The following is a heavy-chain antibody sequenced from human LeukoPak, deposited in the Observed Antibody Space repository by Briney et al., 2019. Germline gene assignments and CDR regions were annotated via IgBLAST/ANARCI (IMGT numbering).Heavy chain of an antibody. CDR3: ASLPRQSRHGYSPGA. V-gene: IGHV1-46*01. D-gene: IGHD5-18*01. J-gene: IGHJ5*02. CDR1: GYTFTSYY. Sequence: ASVKVSCKASGYTFTSYYMHWVRQAPGQGLEWMGIINPSGGSTGYAQKFQGRVTMTRDTSTSTVYMELSSLRSEDTAVYYCASLPRQSRHGYSPGAWGQGTLVTVSS. CDR2: INPSGGST.